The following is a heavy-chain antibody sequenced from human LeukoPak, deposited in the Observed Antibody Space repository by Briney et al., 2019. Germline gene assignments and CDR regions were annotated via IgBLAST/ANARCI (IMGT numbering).Heavy chain of an antibody. V-gene: IGHV3-23*01. CDR1: GFTFSSYA. CDR3: AKERIQLWPTYFDY. D-gene: IGHD1-1*01. J-gene: IGHJ4*02. CDR2: ISSSGGST. Sequence: PGGSLRLSCAVSGFTFSSYAMSWVRQAPGKGLEWVSVISSSGGSTYYSDSVNGRFTISRDNSKNTLYLQMNNLRAEDTALYYCAKERIQLWPTYFDYWGQGTLVTVSS.